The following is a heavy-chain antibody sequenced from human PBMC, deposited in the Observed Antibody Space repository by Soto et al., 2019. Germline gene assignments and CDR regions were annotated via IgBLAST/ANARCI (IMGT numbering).Heavy chain of an antibody. Sequence: EVQLLESGGTVVQPGGSLRLSCAASGFTFSSYAMTWVRQGPGEGLEWVSAITGRGGYTNYADSVKGRFTISRDNSKNKVYLQMKNRRAVDTAVYDCAKVGNDYESDVYWYFDVWGRGTLVPVSS. CDR2: ITGRGGYT. CDR3: AKVGNDYESDVYWYFDV. CDR1: GFTFSSYA. V-gene: IGHV3-23*01. J-gene: IGHJ2*01. D-gene: IGHD3-22*01.